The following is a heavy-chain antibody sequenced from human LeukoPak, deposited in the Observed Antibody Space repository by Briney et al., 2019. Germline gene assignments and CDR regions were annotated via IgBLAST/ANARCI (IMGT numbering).Heavy chain of an antibody. D-gene: IGHD5-18*01. CDR2: IIPIFGTA. CDR1: GGTFSSYA. Sequence: GASVKVSCKASGGTFSSYAISWVRQAPGQGLEWMGGIIPIFGTANYAQKFQGRVTITADESTSTAYMELSSLRSEDTAAYYCARAGYSYFHYFDYWGQGTLVTVSS. J-gene: IGHJ4*02. CDR3: ARAGYSYFHYFDY. V-gene: IGHV1-69*13.